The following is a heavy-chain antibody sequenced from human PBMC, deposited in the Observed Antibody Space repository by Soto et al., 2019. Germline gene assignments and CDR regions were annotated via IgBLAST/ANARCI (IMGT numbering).Heavy chain of an antibody. D-gene: IGHD3-22*01. V-gene: IGHV4-31*03. CDR3: ARGEATYYYDSRGGGMDV. J-gene: IGHJ6*02. CDR1: GGSISSGGYY. CDR2: IYYSGST. Sequence: QVQLQESGPGLVKPSQTLSLTCTVSGGSISSGGYYWSWIRQHPGKGLEWIGYIYYSGSTYYNPSLKSRVTLSVDTSKNQFSLKLSSVTAADTAVYYCARGEATYYYDSRGGGMDVWGQGTTVTVSS.